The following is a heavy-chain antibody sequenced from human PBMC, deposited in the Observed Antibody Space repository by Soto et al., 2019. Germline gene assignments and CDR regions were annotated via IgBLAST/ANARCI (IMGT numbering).Heavy chain of an antibody. CDR3: AKEAGAEAGPDY. Sequence: GWSLRLSCTASGFNFAGYGVHLVRQVPGKGLEWVAYISYDGSNKYYADYVKGRFTISRDNSKNTLYLQMNRLRAEDTAVYYCAKEAGAEAGPDYWGQGTLVTVSS. D-gene: IGHD6-13*01. CDR2: ISYDGSNK. V-gene: IGHV3-30*18. CDR1: GFNFAGYG. J-gene: IGHJ4*02.